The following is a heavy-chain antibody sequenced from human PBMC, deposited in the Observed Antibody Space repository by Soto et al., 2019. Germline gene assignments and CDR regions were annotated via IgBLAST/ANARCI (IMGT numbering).Heavy chain of an antibody. CDR3: ARYNWNRGNDY. CDR2: ISYDGNNK. Sequence: QEHLVESGGGVVQPGRSLRLSCAASGFSFTNYGMHWVRQAPGKGLEWVAVISYDGNNKHYADSVKGRFTISRDTSNNTVSLQMHSLRPEDTAVYYCARYNWNRGNDYWGQGTLVTVSS. J-gene: IGHJ4*02. D-gene: IGHD1-20*01. V-gene: IGHV3-30*03. CDR1: GFSFTNYG.